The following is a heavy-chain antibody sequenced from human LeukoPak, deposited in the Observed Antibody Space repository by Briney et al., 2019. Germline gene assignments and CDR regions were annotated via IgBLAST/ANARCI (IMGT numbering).Heavy chain of an antibody. J-gene: IGHJ4*02. CDR3: ARDGGYGSGSYYFDY. D-gene: IGHD3-10*01. CDR2: IYYSGST. Sequence: SETLSLTCTVSGGSLSSGGYYWSSVRQHPGTGLEWIGYIYYSGSTYYNPSLKSRVTISIDTSKNQFSLKLSSVTAADTAVYYCARDGGYGSGSYYFDYWGQGTLVTVSS. V-gene: IGHV4-31*03. CDR1: GGSLSSGGYY.